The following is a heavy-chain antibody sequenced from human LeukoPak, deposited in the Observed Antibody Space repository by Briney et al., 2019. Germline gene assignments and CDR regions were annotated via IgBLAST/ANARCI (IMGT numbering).Heavy chain of an antibody. J-gene: IGHJ4*02. CDR3: ARGDGYNPFDY. D-gene: IGHD5-24*01. Sequence: GGSLRLSCAASGFTCGDYYMSWIRQAPGKGLEWVSYIRSNGATTHYADSVKGRFTISRDNAKNSLYLQMNSLRDEDTAVYYCARGDGYNPFDYWGQGTLVTVSS. CDR2: IRSNGATT. CDR1: GFTCGDYY. V-gene: IGHV3-11*04.